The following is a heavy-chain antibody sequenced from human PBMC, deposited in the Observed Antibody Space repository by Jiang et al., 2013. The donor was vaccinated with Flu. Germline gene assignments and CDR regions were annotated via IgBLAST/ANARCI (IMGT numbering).Heavy chain of an antibody. J-gene: IGHJ5*02. CDR3: ARDVADTSSSVWFDP. CDR2: INPNGGDT. Sequence: VQLLESGAEVKKPGASVKVSCKASGYTFTDYYMNWVRQAPGQRLEWMGWINPNGGDTNYAQKFEGRVTMTRDTPISTAYMELSRLTSDDTAVYYCARDVADTSSSVWFDPVGPGNPGHRLL. CDR1: GYTFTDYY. D-gene: IGHD5-18*01. V-gene: IGHV1-2*02.